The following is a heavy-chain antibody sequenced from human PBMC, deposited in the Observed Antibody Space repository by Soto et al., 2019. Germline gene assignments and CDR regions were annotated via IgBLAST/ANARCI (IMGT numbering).Heavy chain of an antibody. CDR1: GGSVSSGSYY. Sequence: SETLSLTCTVSGGSVSSGSYYWSWIRQPPGKGLEWIGYIYYSGSTNYNPSLKSRVTISVDTSKNQFSLKLSSVTAADTAVYYCARAVPRGGWFDPWGQGTLVTVPQ. D-gene: IGHD2-2*01. CDR2: IYYSGST. V-gene: IGHV4-61*01. J-gene: IGHJ5*02. CDR3: ARAVPRGGWFDP.